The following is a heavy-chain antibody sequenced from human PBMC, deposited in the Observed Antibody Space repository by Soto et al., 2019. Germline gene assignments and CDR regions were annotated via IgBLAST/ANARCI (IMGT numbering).Heavy chain of an antibody. D-gene: IGHD3-10*01. J-gene: IGHJ4*02. CDR2: IWYDGSNK. V-gene: IGHV3-33*01. CDR1: GSTSGANG. CDR3: AREWFGELLGGSYSGTAAPFDD. Sequence: GWPRRPPCPASGSTSGANGFHWVLQAQAKGREWVAVIWYDGSNKYYADSVKGRLTISRDNSKNTLYLQMNSLRAEDTAVYYCAREWFGELLGGSYSGTAAPFDDWGKGT.